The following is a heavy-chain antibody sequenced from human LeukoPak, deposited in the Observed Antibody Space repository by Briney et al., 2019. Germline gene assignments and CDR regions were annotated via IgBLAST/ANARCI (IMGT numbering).Heavy chain of an antibody. Sequence: SETLYLTCTVSGGSISSYYWSWIRQPAGKGLEWIGRIYTSGSTNYNPSLKSRVTMSVDTSKNQFSLKLSSVTAADTAVYYCARAPPAYDYVWGSYRYMGGVDYWGQGTLVTVSS. CDR3: ARAPPAYDYVWGSYRYMGGVDY. D-gene: IGHD3-16*02. CDR2: IYTSGST. V-gene: IGHV4-4*07. CDR1: GGSISSYY. J-gene: IGHJ4*02.